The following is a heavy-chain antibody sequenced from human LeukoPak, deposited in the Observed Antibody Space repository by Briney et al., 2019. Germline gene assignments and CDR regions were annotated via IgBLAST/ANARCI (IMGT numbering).Heavy chain of an antibody. CDR3: ATEGYSYGYSFDY. CDR2: IKSKTDGGIT. D-gene: IGHD5-18*01. J-gene: IGHJ4*02. V-gene: IGHV3-15*01. CDR1: GFTFSSYA. Sequence: GGSLRLSCAASGFTFSSYAMSWVRQAPGKGLEWVGRIKSKTDGGITDYAAPVKGRFTISRDESKNTLYLQMNSLKTEDTAVYYCATEGYSYGYSFDYWGQGTLVTVSS.